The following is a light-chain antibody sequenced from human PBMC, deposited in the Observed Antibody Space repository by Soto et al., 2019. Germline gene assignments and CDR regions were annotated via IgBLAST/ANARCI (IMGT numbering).Light chain of an antibody. V-gene: IGKV3-11*01. CDR1: QSVSSY. CDR2: DAS. CDR3: HQRSNWPLIT. J-gene: IGKJ5*01. Sequence: EIVLTQSPATLSLSPGERATLSCRARQSVSSYLAWYQQKPGQAPRLLIYDASNRATGIPARFSGSGSGTDFTLTISSLEPEDFAVYYCHQRSNWPLITFGQGTRLEIK.